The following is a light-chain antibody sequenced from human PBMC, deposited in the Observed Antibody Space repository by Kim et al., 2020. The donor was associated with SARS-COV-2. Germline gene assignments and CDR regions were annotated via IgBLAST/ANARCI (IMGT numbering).Light chain of an antibody. CDR2: SAS. V-gene: IGKV1-39*01. Sequence: SVSVGDRVTISGRASQSITNFLNWYQQKPETAPKLLIYSASTLQAGVPSRFTGSGSGTDFTLTITSLQPEDFATYYCQESYTDPYTFGQGTKLEI. CDR3: QESYTDPYT. J-gene: IGKJ2*01. CDR1: QSITNF.